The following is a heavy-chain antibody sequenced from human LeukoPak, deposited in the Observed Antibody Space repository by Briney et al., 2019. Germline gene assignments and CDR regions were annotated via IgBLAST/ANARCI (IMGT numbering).Heavy chain of an antibody. CDR3: ARGPPKAYDSSGYYDDY. CDR1: GGSFSGYY. CDR2: INHSGST. D-gene: IGHD3-22*01. V-gene: IGHV4-34*01. Sequence: SSETLSLTCAVYGGSFSGYYWSWIRQPPGKGLEWIGEINHSGSTNYNPSLKSRVTISVDTSKNQFSLKLSSVTAADTAVYYCARGPPKAYDSSGYYDDYWGQGTLVTVSS. J-gene: IGHJ4*02.